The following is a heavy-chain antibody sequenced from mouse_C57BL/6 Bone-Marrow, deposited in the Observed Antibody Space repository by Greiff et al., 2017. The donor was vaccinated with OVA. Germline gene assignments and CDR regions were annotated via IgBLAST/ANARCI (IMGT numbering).Heavy chain of an antibody. CDR3: ARGRKGAMDY. J-gene: IGHJ4*01. CDR2: IDPANGNT. V-gene: IGHV14-3*01. CDR1: GFNIQNTY. Sequence: VQLQQSVAELVRPGASVKLSCTASGFNIQNTYMHWVKQRPEQGLEWIGRIDPANGNTKYAPKFQGKATITADTSSNTAYLQLSSLTSEDTAIYYCARGRKGAMDYWGQGTSVTVSS.